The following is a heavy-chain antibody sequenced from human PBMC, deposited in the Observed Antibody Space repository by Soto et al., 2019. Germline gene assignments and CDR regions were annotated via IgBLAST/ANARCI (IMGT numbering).Heavy chain of an antibody. CDR2: IYYSGST. J-gene: IGHJ5*02. CDR3: TIVDPENWFDP. D-gene: IGHD2-15*01. Sequence: QLQLQESGPGLVKPSETLSLTCTVSGGSISSSSYYWGWIRQPPGKGLEWIGSIYYSGSTYYNPSLKSRVTISVDTSKNQFSLKLSSVTAADTAVYYCTIVDPENWFDPWGQGTLVTVSS. V-gene: IGHV4-39*01. CDR1: GGSISSSSYY.